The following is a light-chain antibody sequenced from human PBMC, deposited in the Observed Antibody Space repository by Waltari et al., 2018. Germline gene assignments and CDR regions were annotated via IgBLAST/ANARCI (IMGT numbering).Light chain of an antibody. CDR3: CSYAGSYNFV. Sequence: QSALTQPRSVSGSPGQSVTISCTGTSSDVGGYNYVSWYQQHPGKAPKFMIYDFTKRPPGVPDRFSGSKSGNTASLTIAGLQAEDEADYYCCSYAGSYNFVFGSGTTVTVL. CDR1: SSDVGGYNY. J-gene: IGLJ1*01. CDR2: DFT. V-gene: IGLV2-11*01.